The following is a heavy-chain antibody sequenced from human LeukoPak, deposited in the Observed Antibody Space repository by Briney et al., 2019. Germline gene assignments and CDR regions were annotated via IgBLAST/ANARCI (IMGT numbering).Heavy chain of an antibody. CDR1: GFTFSSYW. Sequence: PGGSLRLSCAASGFTFSSYWMGWVRQAPGKRLEWVAIMNIDGSEKYYADSAKGRFTISRDNARNSVYLQMNSLRVEDTAVYYCARDPVEWELLLDYWGQGTLVTVSS. V-gene: IGHV3-7*01. CDR3: ARDPVEWELLLDY. D-gene: IGHD1-26*01. J-gene: IGHJ4*02. CDR2: MNIDGSEK.